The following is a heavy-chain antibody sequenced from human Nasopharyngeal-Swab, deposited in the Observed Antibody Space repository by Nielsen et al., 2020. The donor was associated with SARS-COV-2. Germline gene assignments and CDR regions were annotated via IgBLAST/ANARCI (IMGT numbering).Heavy chain of an antibody. CDR2: IDTSGT. CDR1: GASIASGKYY. V-gene: IGHV4-61*02. D-gene: IGHD3-10*01. Sequence: SETLSLTCTVSGASIASGKYYWGWIRQSAGKGLEWLGRIDTSGTTYNPSLKSRVTMSLDTSKNESSLKVNSVTAADTAVYYCVRDSPMTRAVIVEYWGQGTRVTVSS. J-gene: IGHJ4*02. CDR3: VRDSPMTRAVIVEY.